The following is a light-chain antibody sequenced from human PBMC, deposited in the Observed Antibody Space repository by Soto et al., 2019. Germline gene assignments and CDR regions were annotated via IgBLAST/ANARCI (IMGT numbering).Light chain of an antibody. CDR3: QMSYHLPL. J-gene: IGKJ3*01. V-gene: IGKV1-33*01. CDR2: DAS. Sequence: DIQMTQSPPSLSASVGDRVTITCQASQDIGNSLNWFQHKPGKAPKLVIYDASNLEIWVPSRFSGGGSGTDYPFTITSLRPEDIAIHYCQMSYHLPLFGPRTKVESK. CDR1: QDIGNS.